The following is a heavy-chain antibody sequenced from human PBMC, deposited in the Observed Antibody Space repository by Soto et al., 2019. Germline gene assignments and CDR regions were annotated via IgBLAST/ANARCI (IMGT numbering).Heavy chain of an antibody. Sequence: QVQLVESGGGVVQPGRSLRLSCAASGFTFSSYAMHWVRQAPGKGLEWVAVISYDGSNKYYADSVKGRFTISRDNSKNPLYLQMSSLRAEDTAVYYCAREGGGLCLGELSTTDAFDIWGQGTMVTVSS. CDR3: AREGGGLCLGELSTTDAFDI. D-gene: IGHD3-16*02. CDR2: ISYDGSNK. CDR1: GFTFSSYA. V-gene: IGHV3-30-3*01. J-gene: IGHJ3*02.